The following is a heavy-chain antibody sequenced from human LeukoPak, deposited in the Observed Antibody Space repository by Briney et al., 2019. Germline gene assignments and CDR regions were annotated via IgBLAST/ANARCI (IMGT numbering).Heavy chain of an antibody. V-gene: IGHV5-51*01. CDR2: IYPGDSDT. CDR3: ARLLEMATIALDY. CDR1: GYSFTTYW. J-gene: IGHJ4*02. D-gene: IGHD5-24*01. Sequence: GESLKISCKASGYSFTTYWIGWVRQMPGKGLEWMGIIYPGDSDTRYSPSFQGQVTISADKSISTAYLQWSSLKASDTAMYYCARLLEMATIALDYWGQGTLVTVSS.